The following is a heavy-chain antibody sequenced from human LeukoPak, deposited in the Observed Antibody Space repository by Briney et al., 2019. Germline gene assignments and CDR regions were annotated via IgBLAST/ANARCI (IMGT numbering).Heavy chain of an antibody. J-gene: IGHJ4*02. V-gene: IGHV4-59*01. Sequence: SETLSLTCALSGGSITDYYYNWIRQPPGKGLEWIGYIYYSGSTNYNPSLKSRVTISVGTSKNQFSLKLSSVTAADTALYYCARENGYRYDYWGQGTLVTVSS. CDR2: IYYSGST. D-gene: IGHD5-18*01. CDR3: ARENGYRYDY. CDR1: GGSITDYY.